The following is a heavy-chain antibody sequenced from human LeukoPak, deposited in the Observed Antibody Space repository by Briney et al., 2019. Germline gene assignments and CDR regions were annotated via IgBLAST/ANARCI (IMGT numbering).Heavy chain of an antibody. J-gene: IGHJ4*02. V-gene: IGHV1-2*02. CDR2: INPNSGGT. D-gene: IGHD1/OR15-1a*01. Sequence: ASVKVSCKASGYTFTCYYMHWVRQAPGQGLEWMGWINPNSGGTNYAQKFQGRVTMTRDTSISTAYVELSRLRSDDTAVYYCARSGEGEHTIDYWGQGTLVTVSS. CDR1: GYTFTCYY. CDR3: ARSGEGEHTIDY.